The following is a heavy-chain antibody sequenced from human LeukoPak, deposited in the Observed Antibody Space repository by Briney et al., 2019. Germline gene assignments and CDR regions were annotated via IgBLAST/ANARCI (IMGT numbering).Heavy chain of an antibody. V-gene: IGHV3-30*02. CDR1: GFTFSSYG. CDR2: IRYDGSNK. CDR3: AKDFIGSSWYFDY. J-gene: IGHJ4*02. Sequence: PGGSLRLSCAASGFTFSSYGMHWVRQAPGKGLEWVAFIRYDGSNKYYADSVKGRFTISRDNSKNTLYLQMNSLRAEDTAVYYCAKDFIGSSWYFDYWGQGTLVTVSS. D-gene: IGHD6-13*01.